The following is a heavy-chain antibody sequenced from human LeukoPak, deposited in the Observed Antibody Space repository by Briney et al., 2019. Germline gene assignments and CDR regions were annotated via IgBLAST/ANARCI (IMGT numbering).Heavy chain of an antibody. CDR1: GFTFSRYW. Sequence: GGSLRLSCAASGFTFSRYWMSWVRQAPGKGLGWVASINQDESAKFYVDSVKGRFTISRDNAKNSLYLQMNSLRAEDTAVYYCARDLGYSSGPNYWGLGTRVTVSS. V-gene: IGHV3-7*01. J-gene: IGHJ4*02. CDR3: ARDLGYSSGPNY. D-gene: IGHD6-19*01. CDR2: INQDESAK.